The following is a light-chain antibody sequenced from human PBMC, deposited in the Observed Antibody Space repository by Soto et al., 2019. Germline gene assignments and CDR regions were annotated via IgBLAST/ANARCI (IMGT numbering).Light chain of an antibody. J-gene: IGKJ1*01. CDR3: QQYSSDAWT. Sequence: DIQMSQSPSTLSASVGDRVTITCLARQSIDTWLAWYQQKPGKAPKLLMYKASSLESGVPSRFSGSGSGTEFTLTVSSLQPDDRSAYYCQQYSSDAWTFGQGTKVEIK. CDR2: KAS. V-gene: IGKV1-5*03. CDR1: QSIDTW.